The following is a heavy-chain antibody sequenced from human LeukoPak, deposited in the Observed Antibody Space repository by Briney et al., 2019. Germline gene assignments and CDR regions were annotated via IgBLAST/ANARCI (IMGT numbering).Heavy chain of an antibody. J-gene: IGHJ4*02. CDR3: AKGAYYDNTGYVDY. Sequence: GESLKLSCAASKFIFRDYAMSWVRQAPGKGLEWASSLSGTGASTYYADSVKGRFTISRDNSKNTLYVQMNRLRAEDTAVYYCAKGAYYDNTGYVDYWGQGTLVTVSS. V-gene: IGHV3-23*01. CDR1: KFIFRDYA. D-gene: IGHD3-22*01. CDR2: LSGTGAST.